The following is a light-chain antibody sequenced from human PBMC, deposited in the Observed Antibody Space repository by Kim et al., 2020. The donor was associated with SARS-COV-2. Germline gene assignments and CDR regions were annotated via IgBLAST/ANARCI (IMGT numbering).Light chain of an antibody. Sequence: ETVVSHSPFPLSLSPGERATLSCRASESVSSNNLAWYQQKPGQAPRLLIYGASSRATGIPERFSGSGSGTDFTLTISRLEPEDFAVFYCQQYGRSWTFGQGTKVDIK. V-gene: IGKV3-20*01. J-gene: IGKJ1*01. CDR1: ESVSSNN. CDR2: GAS. CDR3: QQYGRSWT.